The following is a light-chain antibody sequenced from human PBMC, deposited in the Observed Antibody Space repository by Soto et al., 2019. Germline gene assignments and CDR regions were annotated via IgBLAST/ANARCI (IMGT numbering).Light chain of an antibody. Sequence: EIVLTQSPGTLSLSPGERATLSCRASQSLSSSYLVWYQQKPGQAPRLLIYGASSRATGIPDRFSGSGSGTDFTLTISRLEPEDFAVYYCQQYSNSRTFGQGTKVEIK. J-gene: IGKJ1*01. CDR2: GAS. V-gene: IGKV3-20*01. CDR1: QSLSSSY. CDR3: QQYSNSRT.